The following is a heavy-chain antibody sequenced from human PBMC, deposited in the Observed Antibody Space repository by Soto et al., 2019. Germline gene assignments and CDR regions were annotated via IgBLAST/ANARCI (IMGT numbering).Heavy chain of an antibody. CDR2: ISGSGGST. Sequence: GSLRLSCAASGFTFSSYAMSWVRQAPGKGLEWVSAISGSGGSTYYADPVKGRFTISRDNSKNTLYLQMNSLRAEDTAVYYCAINTAMVTGTPLYWGQGTLVTVSS. J-gene: IGHJ4*02. V-gene: IGHV3-23*01. D-gene: IGHD5-18*01. CDR1: GFTFSSYA. CDR3: AINTAMVTGTPLY.